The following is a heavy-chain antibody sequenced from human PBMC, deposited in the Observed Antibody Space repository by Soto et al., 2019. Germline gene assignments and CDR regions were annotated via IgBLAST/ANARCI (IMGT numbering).Heavy chain of an antibody. Sequence: SETLSLTCTVSGGSISSYYWSWIRQPPGKGLEWIGYTYYSGSTNYNPSLKSRVTISVDTSKNQFSLKLSSVTAADTAVYYCARVVAATGTKYFQHWGQGTLVTVSS. V-gene: IGHV4-59*01. J-gene: IGHJ1*01. CDR3: ARVVAATGTKYFQH. CDR1: GGSISSYY. CDR2: TYYSGST. D-gene: IGHD2-15*01.